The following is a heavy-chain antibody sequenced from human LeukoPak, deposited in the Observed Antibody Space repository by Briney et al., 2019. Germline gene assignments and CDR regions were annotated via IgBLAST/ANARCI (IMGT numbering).Heavy chain of an antibody. CDR2: SDPRLSGT. J-gene: IGHJ4*02. CDR1: GYRFTSYW. CDR3: ARQTAMGRSGDY. D-gene: IGHD5-18*01. V-gene: IGHV5-51*01. Sequence: LGESLKISCKASGYRFTSYWIGWVRQMPGKGLGWMGMSDPRLSGTRYTPSLQGHVHISVDKSLATAYLQWNSLKASDTAMYYCARQTAMGRSGDYWGQGTLVTVPS.